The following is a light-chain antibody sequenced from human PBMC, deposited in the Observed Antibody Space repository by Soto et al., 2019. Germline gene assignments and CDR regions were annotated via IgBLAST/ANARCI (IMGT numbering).Light chain of an antibody. CDR3: QVWDTNSDHWV. J-gene: IGLJ3*02. V-gene: IGLV3-21*04. CDR1: KIGSKS. Sequence: SYELTQPPSVSVAPGKTAKITCGGDKIGSKSVHWYQQKPGKDPVLVIYYDSDRPSGIPERLSGSNSGNTATLTISRVEAGDEADYYCQVWDTNSDHWVFGGGTKLTVL. CDR2: YDS.